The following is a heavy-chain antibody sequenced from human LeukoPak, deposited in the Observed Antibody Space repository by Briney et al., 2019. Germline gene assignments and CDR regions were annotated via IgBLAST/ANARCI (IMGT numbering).Heavy chain of an antibody. D-gene: IGHD6-13*01. J-gene: IGHJ4*02. Sequence: GGSLRLSCAASGFPFNAYWMTWVRQAPGKGLEWVANIRQDGDTKYYVDSVKGRFTISRDNAMNSLYLQMNSLRAEDTAIYYCARFHPYGTTWYGRSDFWGQGTLVTVSS. CDR2: IRQDGDTK. V-gene: IGHV3-7*03. CDR1: GFPFNAYW. CDR3: ARFHPYGTTWYGRSDF.